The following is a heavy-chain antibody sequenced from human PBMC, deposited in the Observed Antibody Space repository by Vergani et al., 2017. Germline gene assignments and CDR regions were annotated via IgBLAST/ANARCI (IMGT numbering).Heavy chain of an antibody. J-gene: IGHJ3*02. D-gene: IGHD5-24*01. CDR2: IYTSGST. CDR1: GGSISSGSYY. CDR3: ARTRDGYNYGAFDI. V-gene: IGHV4-61*02. Sequence: QVQLQESGPGLVKPSQTLSLTCTVSGGSISSGSYYWSWIRQPAGKGLEWIGRIYTSGSTNYNPSLKSRVTISVDTSKNQFSLKLSSVTAADTAVYYCARTRDGYNYGAFDIWGQGTMVTDSS.